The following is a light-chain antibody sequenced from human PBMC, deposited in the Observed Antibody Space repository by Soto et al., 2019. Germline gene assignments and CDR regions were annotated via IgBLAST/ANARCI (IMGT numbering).Light chain of an antibody. V-gene: IGKV1-39*01. CDR2: GAS. Sequence: IQMTQSPSSLSASVGDRVTVTCRASQSINIYLNWYQQKPGKAPTLLIYGASSLQSGVPSRFSGGGSRTDFTLTISSLQPEDFATYYGQQSYRSPYTFGQGTKVEIK. CDR3: QQSYRSPYT. CDR1: QSINIY. J-gene: IGKJ2*01.